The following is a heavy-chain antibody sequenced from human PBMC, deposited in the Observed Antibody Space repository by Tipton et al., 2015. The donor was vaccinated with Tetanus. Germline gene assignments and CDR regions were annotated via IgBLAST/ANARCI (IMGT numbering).Heavy chain of an antibody. D-gene: IGHD1-14*01. CDR1: GGSLSSNY. Sequence: GLVKPSETLSLTCTVSGGSLSSNYWTWIRQPAGKGLEWIGRIDASGSTDYNPSLKSRVTMSVDTSKNQFSLKLSSVTAADTAVYYRAKITVAHTNEFDYWGQGTLVTVSS. J-gene: IGHJ4*02. V-gene: IGHV4-4*07. CDR2: IDASGST. CDR3: AKITVAHTNEFDY.